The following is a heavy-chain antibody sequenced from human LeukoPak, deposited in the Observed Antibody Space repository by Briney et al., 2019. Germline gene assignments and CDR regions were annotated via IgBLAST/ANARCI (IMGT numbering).Heavy chain of an antibody. CDR3: SGRDSSRRPRAY. V-gene: IGHV3-7*01. D-gene: IGHD2-2*01. CDR2: IKPDGSEK. Sequence: GGSLRLSCAASGLTFTDFWMNWVRQAPGRGLEWVANIKPDGSEKYYVDSVKGRFAISRDNAKNEVYLEMNSLRAEDTGVYYCSGRDSSRRPRAYWGQGTLVSVSS. J-gene: IGHJ4*02. CDR1: GLTFTDFW.